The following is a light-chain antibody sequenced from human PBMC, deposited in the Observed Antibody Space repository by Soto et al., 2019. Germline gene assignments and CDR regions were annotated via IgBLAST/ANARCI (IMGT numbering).Light chain of an antibody. CDR2: EVS. CDR1: SSDVGGYNY. J-gene: IGLJ3*02. V-gene: IGLV2-14*01. Sequence: QSALTQPASVSGSPGQSITISCTGTSSDVGGYNYVSWYQQHPGKAPKLMIYEVSNRPSGVSNRFSGSKSGNTASLTISGLQAEDAADYYCSSYTSRSTLGFGGGTKLTVL. CDR3: SSYTSRSTLG.